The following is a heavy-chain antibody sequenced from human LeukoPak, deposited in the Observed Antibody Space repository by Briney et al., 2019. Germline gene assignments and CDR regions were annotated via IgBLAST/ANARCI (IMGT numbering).Heavy chain of an antibody. CDR3: ARPKNMVIASTRGPRYWYFDL. Sequence: SETLSLTCAVYGGSFSGYYWSWLRQPPGKGLEWIGEINHSGSTNYNPSLKSRVTISVDTSKNQFSLKLSSVTAADTAVYYCARPKNMVIASTRGPRYWYFDLWGRGTLVTVSS. CDR2: INHSGST. J-gene: IGHJ2*01. D-gene: IGHD2-21*01. CDR1: GGSFSGYY. V-gene: IGHV4-34*01.